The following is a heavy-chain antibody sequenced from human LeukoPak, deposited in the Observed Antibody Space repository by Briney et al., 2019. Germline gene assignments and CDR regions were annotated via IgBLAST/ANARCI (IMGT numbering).Heavy chain of an antibody. CDR1: GYTLTELS. Sequence: ASVKVSCKVSGYTLTELSMHWVRQAPGKGLEWMGGFDPEDGETIYAQKFQGRVTMTEDTSTDTAYMELSSLRSEDTAVYYCARGTVIRFLEWLAPLGYWGQGTLVTVSS. D-gene: IGHD3-3*01. CDR3: ARGTVIRFLEWLAPLGY. CDR2: FDPEDGET. V-gene: IGHV1-24*01. J-gene: IGHJ4*02.